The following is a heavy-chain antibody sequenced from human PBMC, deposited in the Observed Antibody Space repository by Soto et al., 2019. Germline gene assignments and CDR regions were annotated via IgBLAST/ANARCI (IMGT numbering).Heavy chain of an antibody. CDR2: ISSSSSYI. J-gene: IGHJ5*02. CDR1: GFTFSSYS. V-gene: IGHV3-21*01. D-gene: IGHD3-3*01. CDR3: AREVLLHDFWSGYSNWFDP. Sequence: GESLKISCAASGFTFSSYSMNWVRQAPGKVLEWVSSISSSSSYIYYADSVKGRFTISRDNAKNSLYLQMNSLRAEDTAVFYCAREVLLHDFWSGYSNWFDPWGQGXLVTVSS.